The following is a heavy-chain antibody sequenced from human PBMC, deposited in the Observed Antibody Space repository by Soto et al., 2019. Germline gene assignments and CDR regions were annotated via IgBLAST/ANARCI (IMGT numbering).Heavy chain of an antibody. D-gene: IGHD2-2*02. J-gene: IGHJ4*02. CDR2: ISSSGGST. CDR3: ARGCGVSSSTSCDRE. V-gene: IGHV3-23*01. CDR1: GVTFSSYA. Sequence: EVQLLESGGGLVQPGGSLRVSCAASGVTFSSYAMNWVRQAPGKGLEGVSTISSSGGSTYYADSVKGRFTSTRDNSKDTLYRQTSSLRAEDTAVYYCARGCGVSSSTSCDREWGQVSLVTVSS.